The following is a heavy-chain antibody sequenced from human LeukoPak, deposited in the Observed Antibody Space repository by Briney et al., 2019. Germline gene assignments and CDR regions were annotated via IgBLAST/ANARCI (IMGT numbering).Heavy chain of an antibody. Sequence: PGGSLRLSCAASGFTFSNYEFNWVRQAPGKGLEWVSYISSSGRNIYYADSAKGRFTISRDNAKNSLYLQMNSLRAEDTAVYYCARDLVQLWSKDFWSQGTLVTVSS. D-gene: IGHD5-18*01. CDR1: GFTFSNYE. J-gene: IGHJ4*02. CDR2: ISSSGRNI. V-gene: IGHV3-48*03. CDR3: ARDLVQLWSKDF.